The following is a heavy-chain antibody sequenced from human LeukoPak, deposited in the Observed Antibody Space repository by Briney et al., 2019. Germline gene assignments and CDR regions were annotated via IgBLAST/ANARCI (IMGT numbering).Heavy chain of an antibody. D-gene: IGHD6-13*01. CDR2: ISSGGSST. J-gene: IGHJ6*02. CDR1: GFTFAARA. CDR3: ARDEVAAAGTHYYYGMDV. Sequence: GGSLRLSCVASGFTFAARALTWVRQAPGKGLEWVSSISSGGSSTYYADSVKGRFTISRDNSKNTLYLQMNSLRAEDTAVYYCARDEVAAAGTHYYYGMDVWGQGTTVTVSS. V-gene: IGHV3-23*01.